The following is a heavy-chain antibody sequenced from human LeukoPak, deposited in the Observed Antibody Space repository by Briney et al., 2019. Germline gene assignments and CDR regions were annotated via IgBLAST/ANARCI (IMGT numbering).Heavy chain of an antibody. V-gene: IGHV5-51*01. CDR2: IYSDESLI. CDR1: GYSFSKYW. CDR3: GRYGLSGNGYTSYFYYGMYF. J-gene: IGHJ6*02. Sequence: GESLKISCTASGYSFSKYWIGWVRQTPGKGLEWMGFIYSDESLIRYSPSFEGQVTISAHNSINTAYLQWNSLKASDTAMYYCGRYGLSGNGYTSYFYYGMYFWGQGTAVTVSS. D-gene: IGHD5-24*01.